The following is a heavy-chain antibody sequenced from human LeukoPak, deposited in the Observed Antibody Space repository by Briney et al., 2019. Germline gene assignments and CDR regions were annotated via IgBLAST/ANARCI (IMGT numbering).Heavy chain of an antibody. CDR3: AKAPGIRGGATFYFDY. J-gene: IGHJ4*02. D-gene: IGHD1-26*01. Sequence: GGSLTLSCAASGFTFSSYAMSWVRQAPGKGLEWVSAISGSGGSTYYADSVTGRFTISRDNSKNTLYLQMNSLRAEDTAVYYCAKAPGIRGGATFYFDYWGQGTLVTVSS. CDR2: ISGSGGST. V-gene: IGHV3-23*01. CDR1: GFTFSSYA.